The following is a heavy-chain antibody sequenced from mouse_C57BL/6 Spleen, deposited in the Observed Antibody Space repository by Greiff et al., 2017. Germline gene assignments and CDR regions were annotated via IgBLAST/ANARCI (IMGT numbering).Heavy chain of an antibody. V-gene: IGHV1-81*01. CDR2: IYPRSGNT. CDR1: GYTFTSYG. Sequence: VQLVESGAELARPGASVKLSCKASGYTFTSYGISWVKQRTGQGLEWIGEIYPRSGNTYYNEKFKGKATLTADKSSSTAYMELRSLTSEDSAVYFCARYTTTVVADYWGQGTTLTVSS. J-gene: IGHJ2*01. CDR3: ARYTTTVVADY. D-gene: IGHD1-1*01.